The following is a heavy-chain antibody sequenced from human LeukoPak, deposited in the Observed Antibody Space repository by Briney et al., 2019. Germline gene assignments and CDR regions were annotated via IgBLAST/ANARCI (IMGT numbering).Heavy chain of an antibody. D-gene: IGHD3-22*01. J-gene: IGHJ5*02. CDR2: INHSGST. Sequence: SETLSLTCAVYGGSFSGYYWSWIRQPPGRGLEWIGEINHSGSTNYNPSLKSRVTISVDTSKNQFSLKLSSVTAADTAVYYCARGPRALGYYYDSSGYYYGNWFDPWGQGTLVTVPS. CDR3: ARGPRALGYYYDSSGYYYGNWFDP. CDR1: GGSFSGYY. V-gene: IGHV4-34*01.